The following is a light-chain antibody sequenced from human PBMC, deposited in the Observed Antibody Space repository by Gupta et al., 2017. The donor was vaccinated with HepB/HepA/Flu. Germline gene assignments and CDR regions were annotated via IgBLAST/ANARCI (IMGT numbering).Light chain of an antibody. CDR3: QQYNNWPPWT. V-gene: IGKV3-15*01. CDR1: QSVTSK. CDR2: GAS. J-gene: IGKJ1*01. Sequence: EIVMTQSPATLSVSPGERATLSCSASQSVTSKLAWYQQKPGQDPRLLIYGASTRATGIPARFSGSGSGTEFTLTISSLQSQDFSVYYCQQYNNWPPWTFGQGTKVEIK.